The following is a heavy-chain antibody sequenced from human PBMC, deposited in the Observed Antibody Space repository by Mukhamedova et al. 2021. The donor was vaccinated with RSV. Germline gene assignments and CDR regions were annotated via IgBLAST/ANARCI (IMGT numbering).Heavy chain of an antibody. CDR2: ISYDGSNK. Sequence: SGYAMHWVRQAPGKGLEWVTVISYDGSNKYYADSVKGRFTISRDNSKNTLYLQMNSLRAEDTAVYYCARGRRAASISWYPDYWGQG. V-gene: IGHV3-30*04. J-gene: IGHJ4*02. D-gene: IGHD6-13*01. CDR3: ARGRRAASISWYPDY. CDR1: SGYA.